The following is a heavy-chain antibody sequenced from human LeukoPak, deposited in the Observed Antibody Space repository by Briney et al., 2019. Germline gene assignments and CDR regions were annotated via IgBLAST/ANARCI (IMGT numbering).Heavy chain of an antibody. Sequence: ASVKVSCKASGYTFTSYDINWVRQAPGQGLEWMGRINPNSGGTNCAQKFQGRVTMTRDTSISTAYMELSRLKSDDTAVYYCASVTYYDSSGYYLGDYWGQGTLVTVSS. J-gene: IGHJ4*02. CDR2: INPNSGGT. CDR1: GYTFTSYD. CDR3: ASVTYYDSSGYYLGDY. D-gene: IGHD3-22*01. V-gene: IGHV1-2*06.